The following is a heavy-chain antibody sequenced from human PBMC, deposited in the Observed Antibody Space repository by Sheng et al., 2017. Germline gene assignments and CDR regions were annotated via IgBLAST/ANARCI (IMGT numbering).Heavy chain of an antibody. V-gene: IGHV4-34*01. J-gene: IGHJ3*02. CDR2: INHSGST. CDR3: ARRDELERNAFDI. CDR1: GGSFSGYY. D-gene: IGHD1-1*01. Sequence: QVQLQQWGAGLLKPSETLSLTCAVYGGSFSGYYWSWIRQPPGKGLEWIGEINHSGSTNYNPSLKSRVTISVDTSKNQFSLKLSSVTAADTAVYYCARRDELERNAFDIWGQGDNGHRLF.